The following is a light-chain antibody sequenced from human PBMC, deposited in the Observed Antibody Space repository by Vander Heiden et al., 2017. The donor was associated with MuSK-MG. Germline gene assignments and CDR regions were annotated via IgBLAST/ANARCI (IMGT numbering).Light chain of an antibody. CDR3: QQYNSYWT. CDR2: KAC. V-gene: IGKV1-5*03. J-gene: IGKJ1*01. CDR1: QSISSW. Sequence: DIQMTQSPSTLSASVGDRVTIACLASQSISSWLAWFQQKPGKAPKLLIVKACSLESGVPSRFSGRGSGTEFTLTISSLQPDDFATYYCQQYNSYWTFGQGTKVEIK.